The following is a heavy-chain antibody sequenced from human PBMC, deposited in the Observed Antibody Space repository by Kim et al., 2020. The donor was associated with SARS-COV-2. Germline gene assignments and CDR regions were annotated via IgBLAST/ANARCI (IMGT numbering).Heavy chain of an antibody. D-gene: IGHD5-12*01. CDR3: ARDVGGYDYHYFDY. V-gene: IGHV4-59*01. J-gene: IGHJ4*02. Sequence: NPALKRRVTISVETSKNQLSLKLSSVTAADTAVYYCARDVGGYDYHYFDYWGPGTLVTVSS.